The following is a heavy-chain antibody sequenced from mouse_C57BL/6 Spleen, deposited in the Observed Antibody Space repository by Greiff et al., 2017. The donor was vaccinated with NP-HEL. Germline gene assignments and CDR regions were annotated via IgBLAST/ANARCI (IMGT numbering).Heavy chain of an antibody. CDR1: GYAFSSSW. D-gene: IGHD2-3*01. CDR3: VDGYFY. CDR2: IYPGDGDT. Sequence: VQVVESGPELVKPGASVKISCKASGYAFSSSWMNWVKQRPGKGLEWIGRIYPGDGDTNYNGKFKGKATLTADKSSSTAYMQLSSLTSEDSAVYFCVDGYFYWGQGTLVTVSA. V-gene: IGHV1-82*01. J-gene: IGHJ3*01.